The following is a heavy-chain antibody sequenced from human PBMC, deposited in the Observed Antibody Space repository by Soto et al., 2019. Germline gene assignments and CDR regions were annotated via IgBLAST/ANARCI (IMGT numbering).Heavy chain of an antibody. CDR3: AKDRSSTSCYAFDY. D-gene: IGHD2-2*01. CDR2: VSASGGSP. J-gene: IGHJ4*02. Sequence: GGSLRLSCVASGFTLNKYAMSWVRQAPGKGLEWVSAVSASGGSPYYADSVKGRFTISRDNSRNTLYLQMNSLRAEDTAVYYCAKDRSSTSCYAFDYWGQGTLVTVSS. CDR1: GFTLNKYA. V-gene: IGHV3-23*01.